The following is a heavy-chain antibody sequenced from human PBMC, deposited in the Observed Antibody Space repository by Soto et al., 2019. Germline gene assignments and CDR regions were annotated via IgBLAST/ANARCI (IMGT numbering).Heavy chain of an antibody. CDR3: AREGGYDILTGYYTWFDP. CDR2: IIPIFGTA. V-gene: IGHV1-69*13. CDR1: GGTFSSYA. J-gene: IGHJ5*02. D-gene: IGHD3-9*01. Sequence: SVKVSCKASGGTFSSYAISWVRQAPGQGLERMGGIIPIFGTANYAQKFQGRVTITADESTSTAYMELSSLRSEDTAVYYCAREGGYDILTGYYTWFDPWGQGTLVTVSS.